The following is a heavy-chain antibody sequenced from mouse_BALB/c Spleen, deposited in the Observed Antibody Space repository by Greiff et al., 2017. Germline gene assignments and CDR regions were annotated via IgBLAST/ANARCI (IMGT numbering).Heavy chain of an antibody. CDR1: GYTFTSYW. CDR2: INPSTGYT. Sequence: VQLQQSGAELAKPGASVKMSCKASGYTFTSYWMHWVKQRPGQGLEWIGYINPSTGYTEYNQKFKDKATLTADKSSNTAYMQLSSLTSEDSAVYYCANSLYAMDYWGQGTSVTVSS. D-gene: IGHD1-3*01. J-gene: IGHJ4*01. CDR3: ANSLYAMDY. V-gene: IGHV1-7*01.